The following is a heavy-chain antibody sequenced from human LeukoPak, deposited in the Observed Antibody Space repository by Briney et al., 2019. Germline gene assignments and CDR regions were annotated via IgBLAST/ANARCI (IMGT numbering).Heavy chain of an antibody. CDR2: ISSISSTI. V-gene: IGHV3-48*01. CDR3: ARDGASYSNYEGNFDY. Sequence: GGSLGLSCAASGFTFNGYGMNWVRQAPGKGLEWVSYISSISSTIHYSDSVKGRFTISRDNAKNSLYLQMNSLRAEDTAVYYCARDGASYSNYEGNFDYWGQGTLVTVSS. CDR1: GFTFNGYG. J-gene: IGHJ4*02. D-gene: IGHD4-11*01.